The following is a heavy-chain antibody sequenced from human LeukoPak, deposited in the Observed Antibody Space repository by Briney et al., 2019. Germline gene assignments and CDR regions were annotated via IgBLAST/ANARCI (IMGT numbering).Heavy chain of an antibody. CDR3: ARIAVAGIKRSYYYYYYGMDV. D-gene: IGHD6-19*01. CDR1: GGSFSGYY. CDR2: INHSGST. Sequence: ELSETLSLTCAVYGGSFSGYYWSWIRQPPGKGLEWIGEINHSGSTNYNPSLKSRVTISVDTSKNQFSLKLSSVTAADTAVYYCARIAVAGIKRSYYYYYYGMDVWGQGTTVTVSS. J-gene: IGHJ6*02. V-gene: IGHV4-34*01.